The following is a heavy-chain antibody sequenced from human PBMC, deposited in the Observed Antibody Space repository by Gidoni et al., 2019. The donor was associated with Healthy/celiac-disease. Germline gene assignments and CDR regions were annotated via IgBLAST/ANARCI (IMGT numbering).Heavy chain of an antibody. CDR2: IIPILGIA. J-gene: IGHJ5*02. D-gene: IGHD3-22*01. Sequence: QVQLVQSGAEVKKPGSSVKVSCKASGGTFSSYTISWVRQAPGQGLEWMGRIIPILGIANYAQKFQGRVTITADKSTSTAYMELSSLRSEDTAVYYCARDVFYYYDSSGLNWFDPWGQGTLVTVSS. CDR3: ARDVFYYYDSSGLNWFDP. CDR1: GGTFSSYT. V-gene: IGHV1-69*08.